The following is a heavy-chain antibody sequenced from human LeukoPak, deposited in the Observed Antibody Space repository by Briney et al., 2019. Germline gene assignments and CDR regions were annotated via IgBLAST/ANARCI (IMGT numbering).Heavy chain of an antibody. CDR3: AKEKAAAVAAVGTVGFDP. D-gene: IGHD6-13*01. Sequence: GGSLRLSCAASGFTFSSYAMSWVRQAPGKGLEWVSAISGSGGSTYYADSVKGRFTISRDNSKNTLYLQMNSLRAEGTAVYYCAKEKAAAVAAVGTVGFDPWGQGTLVTVSS. J-gene: IGHJ5*02. V-gene: IGHV3-23*01. CDR2: ISGSGGST. CDR1: GFTFSSYA.